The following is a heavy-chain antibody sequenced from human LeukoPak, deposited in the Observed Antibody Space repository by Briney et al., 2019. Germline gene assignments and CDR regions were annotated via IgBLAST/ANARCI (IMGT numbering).Heavy chain of an antibody. CDR2: IKHSGST. D-gene: IGHD2-2*01. CDR3: ARGRIKYQLPYHWFDP. Sequence: AETLSLTCAVYGGSFSGYYWSWIRQPPGKGLEWIGEIKHSGSTNYNQSLKSRVTISVDTSKNQFSLKLSSVTAADTAVYYCARGRIKYQLPYHWFDPWGQGTLVTVSS. V-gene: IGHV4-34*01. J-gene: IGHJ5*02. CDR1: GGSFSGYY.